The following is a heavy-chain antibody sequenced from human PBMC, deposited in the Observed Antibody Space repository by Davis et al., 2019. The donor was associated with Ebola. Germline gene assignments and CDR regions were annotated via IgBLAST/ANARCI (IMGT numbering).Heavy chain of an antibody. V-gene: IGHV3-33*06. CDR1: GFTFSSYG. Sequence: GESLKISCAASGFTFSSYGMHWVRQAPGKGLEWVAVIWYDGSSKYYADSVKGRFTISRDNSKNTLYLQMNSLRAEDTAVYYCAKDTSRMIVVVVAATPFDYWGQGTLVTVSS. J-gene: IGHJ4*02. CDR3: AKDTSRMIVVVVAATPFDY. CDR2: IWYDGSSK. D-gene: IGHD2-15*01.